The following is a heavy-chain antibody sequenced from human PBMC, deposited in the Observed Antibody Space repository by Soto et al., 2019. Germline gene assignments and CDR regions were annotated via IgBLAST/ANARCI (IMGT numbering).Heavy chain of an antibody. J-gene: IGHJ4*02. CDR2: ISGSGGST. CDR1: GFTFSSYA. CDR3: AKDPDSSGYYYAGPYYFDY. V-gene: IGHV3-23*01. D-gene: IGHD3-22*01. Sequence: XGSLRLSCSASGFTFSSYAMSWVRQAPGKGLEWVSAISGSGGSTYYADSVKGRFTISRDNSKNTLYLQMNSLRAEDTAVYYCAKDPDSSGYYYAGPYYFDYWGQGSLVTVSS.